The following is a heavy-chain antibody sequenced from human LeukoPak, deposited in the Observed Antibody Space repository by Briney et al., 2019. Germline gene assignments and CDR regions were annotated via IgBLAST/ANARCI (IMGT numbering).Heavy chain of an antibody. Sequence: GGSLRLSCAASGFTFSSYAMSWVRQAPGKGLEWVSAISGSGGSTYYADSVKGRFTISRDNSKNTLYLQMNSLRAEDTAVYYCARDHDPGRDAFDIWGQGTMVTVSS. V-gene: IGHV3-23*01. CDR2: ISGSGGST. CDR1: GFTFSSYA. CDR3: ARDHDPGRDAFDI. J-gene: IGHJ3*02. D-gene: IGHD1-1*01.